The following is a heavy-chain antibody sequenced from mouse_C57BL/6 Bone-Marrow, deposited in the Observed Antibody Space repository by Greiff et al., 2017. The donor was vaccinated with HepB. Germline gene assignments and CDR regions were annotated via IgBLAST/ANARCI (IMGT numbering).Heavy chain of an antibody. V-gene: IGHV1-9*01. CDR1: GYTFTGYW. CDR2: ILPGSGST. J-gene: IGHJ1*03. D-gene: IGHD1-1*01. Sequence: QVQLQQSGAELMKPGASVKLSCKATGYTFTGYWIEWVKQRPGHGLEWIGEILPGSGSTNYNDKFKGKATFTADTSSNTAYMQLSSLTTEDSAIYYCARRLLLLRLVAGYFDVWGTGTTVTVSS. CDR3: ARRLLLLRLVAGYFDV.